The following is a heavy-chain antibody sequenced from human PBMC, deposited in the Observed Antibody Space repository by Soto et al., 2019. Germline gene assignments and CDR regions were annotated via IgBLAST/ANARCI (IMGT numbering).Heavy chain of an antibody. CDR3: AITGVPGRCYGSGSYYKGNWFDP. Sequence: ASVKVSCKASGYTFTSYAMHWVRQAPGQRLEWMGWINAGNGNTKYSQKFQGRVTITRDTSASTAYMELSSLRSEDTAVYYCAITGVPGRCYGSGSYYKGNWFDPWGQGTLVTVSS. CDR1: GYTFTSYA. CDR2: INAGNGNT. V-gene: IGHV1-3*01. J-gene: IGHJ5*02. D-gene: IGHD3-10*01.